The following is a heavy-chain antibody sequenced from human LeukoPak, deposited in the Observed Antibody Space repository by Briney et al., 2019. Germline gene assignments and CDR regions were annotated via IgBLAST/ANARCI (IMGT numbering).Heavy chain of an antibody. CDR1: GYTFTGYY. CDR2: MNPNSGNT. J-gene: IGHJ4*02. Sequence: ASVKVSCKTSGYTFTGYYMHWVRQAPGQGLEWMGWMNPNSGNTGYAQKFQGRVTMTRNTSISTAYMELSSLRSEDTAVYYCARGDYDILTGWGQGTLVTVSS. V-gene: IGHV1-8*02. D-gene: IGHD3-9*01. CDR3: ARGDYDILTG.